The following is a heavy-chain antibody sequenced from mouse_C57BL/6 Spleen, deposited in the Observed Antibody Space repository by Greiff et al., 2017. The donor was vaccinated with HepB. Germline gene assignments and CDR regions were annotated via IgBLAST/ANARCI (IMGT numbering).Heavy chain of an antibody. D-gene: IGHD2-4*01. V-gene: IGHV1-62-2*01. CDR2: FYPGSGSI. CDR1: GYTFTEYT. Sequence: VHLVESGAELVKPGASVKLSCKASGYTFTEYTIHWVKQRSGQGLEWIGWFYPGSGSIKYNEKFKDKATLTADKSSSTVYMELSRLTSEDSAVYFCARHEDYDYDVGYFDYWGQGTTLTVSS. J-gene: IGHJ2*01. CDR3: ARHEDYDYDVGYFDY.